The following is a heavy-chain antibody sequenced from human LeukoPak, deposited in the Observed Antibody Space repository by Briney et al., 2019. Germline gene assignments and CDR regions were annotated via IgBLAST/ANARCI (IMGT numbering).Heavy chain of an antibody. J-gene: IGHJ6*03. Sequence: GGSLRLSCAASGFTLRSYTMTWVRQAPGKGLEWVANIKEDRFEQDYVDSVRGRFTISRDNAQSSLYLQMSSLRAEDTAVYYCARTGSSSSYYSYYYMDVWGKGTTVTVSS. CDR2: IKEDRFEQ. V-gene: IGHV3-7*01. CDR1: GFTLRSYT. D-gene: IGHD6-6*01. CDR3: ARTGSSSSYYSYYYMDV.